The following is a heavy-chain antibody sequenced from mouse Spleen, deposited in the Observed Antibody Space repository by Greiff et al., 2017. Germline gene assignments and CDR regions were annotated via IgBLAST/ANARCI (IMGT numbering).Heavy chain of an antibody. V-gene: IGHV1-15*01. CDR2: IDPETGGT. Sequence: QVQLQQSGAELVRPGASVTLSCKASGYTFTDYEMHWVKQTPVHGLEWIGAIDPETGGTAYNQKFKGKAILTADKSSSTAYMELRSLTSEDSAVYYCTRLGMTLFAYWGQGTLVTVSA. CDR3: TRLGMTLFAY. D-gene: IGHD2-10*02. J-gene: IGHJ3*01. CDR1: GYTFTDYE.